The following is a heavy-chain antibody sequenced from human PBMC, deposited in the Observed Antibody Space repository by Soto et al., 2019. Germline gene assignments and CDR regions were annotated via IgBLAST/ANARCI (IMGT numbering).Heavy chain of an antibody. Sequence: GASVKFSCKASGYTFTSYAMHWVRQAPGQRLEWMGWISAYNGNTNYAQKLQGRVTMTTDTSTSTAYMELRSLRSDDTAVYYCARVVGALGHWFDPWGQGTLVTVSS. CDR3: ARVVGALGHWFDP. CDR1: GYTFTSYA. V-gene: IGHV1-18*01. CDR2: ISAYNGNT. D-gene: IGHD1-26*01. J-gene: IGHJ5*02.